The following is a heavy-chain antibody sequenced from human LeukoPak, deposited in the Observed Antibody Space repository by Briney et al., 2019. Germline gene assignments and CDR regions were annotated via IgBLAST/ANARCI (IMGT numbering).Heavy chain of an antibody. Sequence: SETLSLTCTVSGGSISSGSYYWSWIRQPAGKGLEWIGRIYTSGSTNYNPSLKSRVTISVDTSKNQFSLKLSSVTAADTAVYYCARDLWRSRLSGYANSRAFDIWGQGTMVTVSS. J-gene: IGHJ3*02. CDR1: GGSISSGSYY. CDR2: IYTSGST. D-gene: IGHD5-12*01. V-gene: IGHV4-61*02. CDR3: ARDLWRSRLSGYANSRAFDI.